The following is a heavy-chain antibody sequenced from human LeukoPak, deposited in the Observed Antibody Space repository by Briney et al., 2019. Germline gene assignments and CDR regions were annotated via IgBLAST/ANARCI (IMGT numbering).Heavy chain of an antibody. Sequence: GGSLRLSCAASGITFSDYYMSWIRQAPGKGLEWVSYVSSSATTASTKYYADSVKGRFTISRDNAKNSLYLQMNSLRAEDTAVYYCAGTDYYDSSGYYFDLWGQGTLVTVSS. J-gene: IGHJ4*02. CDR3: AGTDYYDSSGYYFDL. D-gene: IGHD3-22*01. CDR1: GITFSDYY. V-gene: IGHV3-11*01. CDR2: VSSSATTASTK.